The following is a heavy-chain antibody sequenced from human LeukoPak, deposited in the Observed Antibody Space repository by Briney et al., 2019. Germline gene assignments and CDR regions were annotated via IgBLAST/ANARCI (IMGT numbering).Heavy chain of an antibody. J-gene: IGHJ6*02. V-gene: IGHV3-30*03. CDR2: ISSDGNKK. CDR3: ARVGDSSGYYGYYYYYYGMDV. Sequence: PGGSLRLSCVASEFMFSTNAMHWVRQAPGKGLEWVAVISSDGNKKYSAVSMRGRFTISRDNAKNTLYLQMNSLRAEDTAVYYCARVGDSSGYYGYYYYYYGMDVWGQGTTVTVSS. CDR1: EFMFSTNA. D-gene: IGHD3-22*01.